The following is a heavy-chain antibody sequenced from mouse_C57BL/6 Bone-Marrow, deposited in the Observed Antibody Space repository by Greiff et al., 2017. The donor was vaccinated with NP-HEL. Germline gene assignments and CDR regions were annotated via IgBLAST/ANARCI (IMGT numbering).Heavy chain of an antibody. CDR2: ISDGGSYT. CDR3: ARDGDYGNYEGYYYAMDY. V-gene: IGHV5-4*01. CDR1: GFTFSSYA. J-gene: IGHJ4*01. D-gene: IGHD2-1*01. Sequence: EVKLVESGGCLVKPGGSLKLSCAASGFTFSSYAMSWVRQTPEKRLEWVATISDGGSYTYYPDNVKGRFTISRDNAKNNLYLQMSHLKSEDTAMYYCARDGDYGNYEGYYYAMDYWGQGTSVTVSS.